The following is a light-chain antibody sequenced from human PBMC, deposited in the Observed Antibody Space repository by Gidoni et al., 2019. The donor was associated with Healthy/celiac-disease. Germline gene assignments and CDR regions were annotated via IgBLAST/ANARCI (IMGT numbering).Light chain of an antibody. J-gene: IGLJ7*01. Sequence: QSALTQPASVSGSPGQSSTISCTGTSSDVGSYNLVSWYQQHPGKAPKLMIYEVSKRPAGVSNRFSGSKSGNTASLTISGLQAEDEADYYCCSYAGSAVFGGGTQLTVL. V-gene: IGLV2-23*02. CDR3: CSYAGSAV. CDR2: EVS. CDR1: SSDVGSYNL.